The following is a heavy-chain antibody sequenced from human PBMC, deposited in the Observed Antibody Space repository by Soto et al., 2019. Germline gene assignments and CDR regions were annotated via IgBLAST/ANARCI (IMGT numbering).Heavy chain of an antibody. V-gene: IGHV4-59*01. CDR1: GGSISSYY. J-gene: IGHJ4*02. CDR2: IYYSGST. D-gene: IGHD6-13*01. Sequence: SETLSLTCTVSGGSISSYYWSWIRQPPGKGLEWIGYIYYSGSTNYNPSLKSRVTISVDTSKNQFSLKLSSVTAADTAVYYCARGLEQQLGYYFDYWGQGTLVTVSS. CDR3: ARGLEQQLGYYFDY.